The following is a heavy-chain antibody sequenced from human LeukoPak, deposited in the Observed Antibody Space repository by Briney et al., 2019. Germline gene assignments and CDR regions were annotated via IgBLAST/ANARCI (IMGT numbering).Heavy chain of an antibody. J-gene: IGHJ4*02. CDR1: GFKFSSFS. Sequence: TGGSLRLSCAASGFKFSSFSMNWVRQAPGKGLEWISYITSTSSPTYYADSVKGRFTISRDNAKNSLYLQMNSLRAEDTAVYYCARAIGSYGDSAYWGQGTLVTVSA. D-gene: IGHD4-17*01. CDR3: ARAIGSYGDSAY. CDR2: ITSTSSPT. V-gene: IGHV3-48*04.